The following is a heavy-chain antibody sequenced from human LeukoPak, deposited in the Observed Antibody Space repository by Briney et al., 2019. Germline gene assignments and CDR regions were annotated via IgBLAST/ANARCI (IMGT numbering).Heavy chain of an antibody. CDR1: GFTFSDAW. CDR3: TALGYPQYFHH. CDR2: IKSKTNGGTT. D-gene: IGHD3-16*02. Sequence: GGSLRLSCAASGFTFSDAWMTWVRQAPGKGLEWVGRIKSKTNGGTTDYAAPVKGRFTISRDDSKNTLYFQMNSLKTENTAVYYCTALGYPQYFHHWGQGTLVTVSS. J-gene: IGHJ4*02. V-gene: IGHV3-15*01.